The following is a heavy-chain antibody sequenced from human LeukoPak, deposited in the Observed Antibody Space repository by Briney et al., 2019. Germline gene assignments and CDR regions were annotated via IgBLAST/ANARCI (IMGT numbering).Heavy chain of an antibody. CDR3: ARDQKSPLRSSSGLYNWFDP. V-gene: IGHV3-30*02. D-gene: IGHD6-13*01. CDR1: GFSFSTYG. CDR2: IRHDASSQ. Sequence: PGGSLRLSCAASGFSFSTYGMHWVRQAPGKWLEWVAFIRHDASSQYYADSVKGRFTISRDNSKNTLYLQMNSLRAEDTAVYYCARDQKSPLRSSSGLYNWFDPWGQGTLVTVSS. J-gene: IGHJ5*02.